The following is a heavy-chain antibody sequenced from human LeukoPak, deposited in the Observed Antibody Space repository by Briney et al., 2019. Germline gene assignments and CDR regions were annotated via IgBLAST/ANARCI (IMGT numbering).Heavy chain of an antibody. CDR3: ATSYYSSGYIHY. D-gene: IGHD3-22*01. CDR1: GGTFSSYA. V-gene: IGHV1-69*05. CDR2: IIPIFGTA. J-gene: IGHJ4*02. Sequence: SATVSCKASGGTFSSYAISWVRQAPGQGLEWMGGIIPIFGTANYAQKFQGRVTITTDESTSTAYMELSSLRSEDTAVYYCATSYYSSGYIHYWVQGTLVTVSS.